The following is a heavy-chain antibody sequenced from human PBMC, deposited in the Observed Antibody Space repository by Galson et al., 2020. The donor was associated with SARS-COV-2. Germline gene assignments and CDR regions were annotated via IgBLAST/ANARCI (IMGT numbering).Heavy chain of an antibody. D-gene: IGHD6-19*01. CDR1: GFSLSNARMG. V-gene: IGHV2-26*01. J-gene: IGHJ5*02. Sequence: SGPTLVKPTETLTLTCTVSGFSLSNARMGVSWIRQPPGKALEWLAHIFSNDEKSYSTSLKSRLTISKDTSKSQVVLTMTNMDPVDTATYYCARVQYSSGWNNWFDPWGQGTLVTVSS. CDR2: IFSNDEK. CDR3: ARVQYSSGWNNWFDP.